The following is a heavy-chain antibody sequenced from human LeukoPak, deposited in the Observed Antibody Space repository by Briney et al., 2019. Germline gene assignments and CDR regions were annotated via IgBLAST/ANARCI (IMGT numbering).Heavy chain of an antibody. Sequence: GGSLRLSCAASGFTFDDYAMHWVRQAPGKDLEWVSLISGDGGSTYYADSVKGRFTISRDNSKNSLYLQMNSLRTEDTALYYCAKDGVAGSYNYFDYWGQGTLVTVSS. CDR3: AKDGVAGSYNYFDY. V-gene: IGHV3-43*02. CDR1: GFTFDDYA. J-gene: IGHJ4*02. CDR2: ISGDGGST. D-gene: IGHD6-19*01.